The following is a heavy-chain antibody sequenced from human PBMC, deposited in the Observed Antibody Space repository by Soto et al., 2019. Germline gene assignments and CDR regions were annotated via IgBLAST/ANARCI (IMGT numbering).Heavy chain of an antibody. V-gene: IGHV4-31*03. Sequence: SETLSLTCTVSGGSISSAGYYWSWIRQHPGKGLEWIGYIYYSGSTYYNPSLKSRVTISVDTSKNQFSLKLSSVTAADTAVYYCARCGFDWLLSAAYGMDVWGQGTTVTVSS. CDR3: ARCGFDWLLSAAYGMDV. J-gene: IGHJ6*02. CDR1: GGSISSAGYY. D-gene: IGHD3-9*01. CDR2: IYYSGST.